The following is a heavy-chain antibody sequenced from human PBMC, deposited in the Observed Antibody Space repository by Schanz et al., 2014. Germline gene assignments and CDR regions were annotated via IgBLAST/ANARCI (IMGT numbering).Heavy chain of an antibody. D-gene: IGHD2-2*01. CDR2: INPSGGGA. CDR1: GYTFVSYS. CDR3: ARAPTAYCSDTSCVGTPFDY. J-gene: IGHJ4*02. V-gene: IGHV1-46*03. Sequence: QVQLVQSGTQVKKPGASVKVSCKASGYTFVSYSMHWVRQAPGQGLEWMGIINPSGGGASYALRFQDRVSVTRDTSRSTVYMELSSLRSEDADVYYCARAPTAYCSDTSCVGTPFDYWGQGTLVTVSS.